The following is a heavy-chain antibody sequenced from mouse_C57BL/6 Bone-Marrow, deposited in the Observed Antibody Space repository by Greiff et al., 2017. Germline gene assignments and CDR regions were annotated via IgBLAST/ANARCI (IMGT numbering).Heavy chain of an antibody. CDR1: GFTIKNTY. CDR2: IDPANGNT. D-gene: IGHD1-1*01. J-gene: IGHJ3*01. CDR3: AVDYYGSSPSPLAY. V-gene: IGHV14-3*01. Sequence: VQLQQSVAELVRPGASVKLSCTASGFTIKNTYMHWVKQRPEQGLEWIGRIDPANGNTKYAPKFQGKATITADTSSNTAYLQLSSLTSEDTAIYYWAVDYYGSSPSPLAYWGQGTLVTVSA.